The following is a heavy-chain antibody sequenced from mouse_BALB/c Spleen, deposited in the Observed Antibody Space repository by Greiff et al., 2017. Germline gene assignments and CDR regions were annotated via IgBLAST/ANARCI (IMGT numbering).Heavy chain of an antibody. CDR3: TRSIGPYYFDY. CDR1: GYSFTSYW. V-gene: IGHV1-5*01. Sequence: VQLQQSGTVLARPGASVKMSCKASGYSFTSYWMHWVKQRPGQGLEWIGAIYPGNSDTSYNQKFKGKAKLTAVTSASTAYMELSSLTNEDSAVYYCTRSIGPYYFDYWGQGTTLTVSS. CDR2: IYPGNSDT. J-gene: IGHJ2*01.